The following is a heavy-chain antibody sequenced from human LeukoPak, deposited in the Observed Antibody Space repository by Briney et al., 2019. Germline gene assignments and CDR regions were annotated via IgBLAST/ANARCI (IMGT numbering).Heavy chain of an antibody. CDR2: IRSKAYGGTT. D-gene: IGHD6-13*01. V-gene: IGHV3-49*03. CDR3: TRWPAAGAFDY. CDR1: GFTFGDYA. J-gene: IGHJ4*02. Sequence: GSLRLSCTASGFTFGDYAMSWFRQALGKGLEWVGFIRSKAYGGTTEYAASVKGRFTISRDDSKSIAYLQMNSLKTEDTAVYYCTRWPAAGAFDYWGQGTLVTVSS.